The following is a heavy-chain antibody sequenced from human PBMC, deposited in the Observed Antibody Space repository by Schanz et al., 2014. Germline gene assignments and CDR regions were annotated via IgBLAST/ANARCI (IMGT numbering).Heavy chain of an antibody. D-gene: IGHD3-10*01. Sequence: QVQLVESGGGVVQPGRSLRLSCAASGFTFSSYGMHWVRQAPGKGLEWVAVIWYDGNNKFYADSVKGRFIISRDNSKNTLDLQMNSLRDEDNSFSSCARSGVDVWGQGTTVTVSS. J-gene: IGHJ6*02. CDR3: ARSGVDV. CDR1: GFTFSSYG. CDR2: IWYDGNNK. V-gene: IGHV3-33*01.